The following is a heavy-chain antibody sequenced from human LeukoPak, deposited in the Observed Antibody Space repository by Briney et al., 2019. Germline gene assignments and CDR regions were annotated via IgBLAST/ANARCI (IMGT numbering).Heavy chain of an antibody. J-gene: IGHJ6*02. CDR2: INTNTGNP. Sequence: ASVKVSCKASGYTFTSYAMNWMRQAPGQGLEWMGWINTNTGNPTYAQGFTGRFVFSLDTSVSTAYLQISSLKAEDTAVYYCARGYSSSWYYYYYYYGMDVWGQGTTVTVSS. V-gene: IGHV7-4-1*02. CDR1: GYTFTSYA. D-gene: IGHD6-13*01. CDR3: ARGYSSSWYYYYYYYGMDV.